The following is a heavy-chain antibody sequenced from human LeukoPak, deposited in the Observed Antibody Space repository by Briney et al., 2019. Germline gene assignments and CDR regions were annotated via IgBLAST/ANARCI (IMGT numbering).Heavy chain of an antibody. V-gene: IGHV1-3*01. J-gene: IGHJ4*02. CDR3: ARVLSSSWYREIDY. CDR2: INAGNGNT. D-gene: IGHD6-13*01. CDR1: GYTFTSYA. Sequence: ASVKVSCKASGYTFTSYAMHWVRQAPGQRLEWMGWINAGNGNTKYSQKFQGRVTITRDTSASTAYMELSSLRSEDTAVYYCARVLSSSWYREIDYWGQGTLVTVSS.